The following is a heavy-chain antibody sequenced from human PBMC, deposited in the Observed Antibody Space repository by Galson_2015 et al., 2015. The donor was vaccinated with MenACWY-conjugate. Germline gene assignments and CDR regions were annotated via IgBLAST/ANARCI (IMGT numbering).Heavy chain of an antibody. D-gene: IGHD2-15*01. CDR3: ARRRPRDIGGGFDI. CDR2: IHYSGGT. V-gene: IGHV4-39*02. Sequence: IHYSGGTYHNPSLKSRITTSADTSNNHFSLNLASVTAADTAQYFCARRRPRDIGGGFDIWGQGTLVTVSS. J-gene: IGHJ3*02.